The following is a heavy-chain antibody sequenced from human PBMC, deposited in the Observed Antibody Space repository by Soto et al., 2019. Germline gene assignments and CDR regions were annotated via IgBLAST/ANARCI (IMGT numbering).Heavy chain of an antibody. J-gene: IGHJ5*01. D-gene: IGHD2-2*01. Sequence: EVQLVESGGGLVQPGGSLRLSCAATGFTFSSYSMNWVRQAPGKGLEWVSYISSSRSTIYYAVSVKGPFTISRDNAKTSLYLQMTSLRAEDTAVYYCARDCPGSSTTCYGNEWFDSWGQGTLVTVSS. CDR2: ISSSRSTI. CDR3: ARDCPGSSTTCYGNEWFDS. CDR1: GFTFSSYS. V-gene: IGHV3-48*01.